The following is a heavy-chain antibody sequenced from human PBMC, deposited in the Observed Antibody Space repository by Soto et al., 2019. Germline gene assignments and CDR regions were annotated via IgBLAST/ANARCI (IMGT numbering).Heavy chain of an antibody. V-gene: IGHV3-33*01. J-gene: IGHJ4*02. CDR3: ARGGARYSSGWYYFDY. CDR2: IWYDGSNK. CDR1: GFTFSSYG. D-gene: IGHD6-19*01. Sequence: QVQLVESGGGVVQPGRSLRLSCAASGFTFSSYGMHWVRQAPGKGLEWVAVIWYDGSNKYYADSVKGRFTISRDNSKNTLYLKRNSLRAEDTAVYYWARGGARYSSGWYYFDYWGQGTLVTVSS.